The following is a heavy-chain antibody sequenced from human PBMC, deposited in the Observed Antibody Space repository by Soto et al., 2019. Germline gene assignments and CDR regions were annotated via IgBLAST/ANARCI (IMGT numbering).Heavy chain of an antibody. J-gene: IGHJ5*02. CDR2: INPTTGAT. V-gene: IGHV1-2*02. CDR3: AKGDSSWVSWFDP. CDR1: GYTFTAKY. D-gene: IGHD6-19*01. Sequence: ASFKVSCNHSGYTFTAKYLHWVRSPPGEGLEWMGWINPTTGATRYAQKFQGRVTMTRDTSMSTAYLEVRSLRPDDTAVYYCAKGDSSWVSWFDPWGQGTLVTVSS.